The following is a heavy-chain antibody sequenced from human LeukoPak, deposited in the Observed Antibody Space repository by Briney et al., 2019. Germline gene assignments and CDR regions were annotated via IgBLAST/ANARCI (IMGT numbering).Heavy chain of an antibody. D-gene: IGHD4-23*01. Sequence: GESLKISCKGSGYSFTSYWIDWVRQMPGKGLEWMGIIYPGDSDTRYSPSFQGQVTISADKSINTAYLQWSSLKASDTAMYYCAGHVDYGGNSGSGWFDPWGQGTLVTVSS. V-gene: IGHV5-51*01. CDR3: AGHVDYGGNSGSGWFDP. J-gene: IGHJ5*02. CDR1: GYSFTSYW. CDR2: IYPGDSDT.